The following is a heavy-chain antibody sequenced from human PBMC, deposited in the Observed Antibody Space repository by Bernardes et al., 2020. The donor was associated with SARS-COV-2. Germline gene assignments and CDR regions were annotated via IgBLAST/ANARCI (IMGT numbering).Heavy chain of an antibody. V-gene: IGHV4-34*01. CDR3: ARVVTSELYCSGGSCYSLEDHYFDY. CDR2: INHSGST. J-gene: IGHJ4*02. D-gene: IGHD2-15*01. CDR1: GGSFSGYY. Sequence: SETLSLTCAVYGGSFSGYYWSWIRQPPGKGLEWIGEINHSGSTNYNPSLKSRVTISVDTSKNQFSLKLSSVTAADTAVYYCARVVTSELYCSGGSCYSLEDHYFDYWGQGTLVTVSS.